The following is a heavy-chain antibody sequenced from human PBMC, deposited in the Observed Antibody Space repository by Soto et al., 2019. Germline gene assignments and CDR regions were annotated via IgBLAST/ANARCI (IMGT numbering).Heavy chain of an antibody. V-gene: IGHV3-7*01. Sequence: GGSLRLSCAASGFTFSSYWMSWVRQAPGKGLEWVANVKQDGSEKYYVDSVKGRFTISRDTTKSSLYLQMNSLRAEDTAVYYCARSTYGFDLWGQGTLVTVSS. CDR3: ARSTYGFDL. J-gene: IGHJ4*02. D-gene: IGHD4-17*01. CDR2: VKQDGSEK. CDR1: GFTFSSYW.